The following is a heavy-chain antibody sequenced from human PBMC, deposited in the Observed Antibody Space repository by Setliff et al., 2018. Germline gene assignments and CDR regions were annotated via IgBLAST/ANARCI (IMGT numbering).Heavy chain of an antibody. J-gene: IGHJ4*02. D-gene: IGHD2-21*02. CDR3: ARDLGHGGDSDY. CDR1: GYSISSGYI. Sequence: PSETLSLTCTVSGYSISSGYIWGLTRQPPGKGLEWVGNIGHTGSINYNPSLKSRLTISRDTSKNRVSLKLNSVTATDTAVYYCARDLGHGGDSDYWGQGILVTVSS. CDR2: IGHTGSI. V-gene: IGHV4-38-2*02.